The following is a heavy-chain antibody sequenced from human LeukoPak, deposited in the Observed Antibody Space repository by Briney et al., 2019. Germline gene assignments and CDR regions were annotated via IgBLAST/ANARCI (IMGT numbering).Heavy chain of an antibody. CDR3: ARGGYGAYMG. V-gene: IGHV3-74*01. CDR1: GFSFSSFW. D-gene: IGHD4-17*01. Sequence: PGGSLRLSCAASGFSFSSFWMHWVRQAPGKGLVWVSGIKSDGAGTSYVGSVKGRFTISRDNAKNTLDLQMNSLRAEDTAVYYCARGGYGAYMGWGQGMLVTVSS. CDR2: IKSDGAGT. J-gene: IGHJ4*02.